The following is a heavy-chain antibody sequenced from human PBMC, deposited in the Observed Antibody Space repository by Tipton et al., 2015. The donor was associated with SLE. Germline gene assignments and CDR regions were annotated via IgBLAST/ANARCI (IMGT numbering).Heavy chain of an antibody. CDR3: TIPATIFGVLYPLVF. V-gene: IGHV3-74*01. CDR1: GFTFSSYW. CDR2: INSDESVT. J-gene: IGHJ4*02. Sequence: SLRLSCAASGFTFSSYWMNWVRQAPGKGLVWVSRINSDESVTTYADSVKGRFTVSRDNAKNTLYLQMNSLKTEDTAVYYCTIPATIFGVLYPLVFWGQGTLVTVSS. D-gene: IGHD3-3*01.